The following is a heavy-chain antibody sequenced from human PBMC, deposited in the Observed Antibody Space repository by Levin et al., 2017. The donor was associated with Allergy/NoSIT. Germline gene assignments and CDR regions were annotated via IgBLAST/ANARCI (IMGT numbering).Heavy chain of an antibody. J-gene: IGHJ5*02. Sequence: PGGSLRLSCAASGFTFSNYWMHWVRQAPGKGLVWVSLINIDGSNTTYADSVKGRFTISRDNAKNTLYLQMNSLRDEDTAVYYCARGGCSSTSWLDNWGQGTLVTVSP. CDR3: ARGGCSSTSWLDN. D-gene: IGHD2-2*01. CDR2: INIDGSNT. CDR1: GFTFSNYW. V-gene: IGHV3-74*03.